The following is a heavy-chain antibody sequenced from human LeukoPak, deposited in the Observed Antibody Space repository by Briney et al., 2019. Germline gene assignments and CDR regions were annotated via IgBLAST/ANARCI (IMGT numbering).Heavy chain of an antibody. CDR3: ARGIRITMVRVNWFDP. CDR2: INPSGGST. J-gene: IGHJ5*02. V-gene: IGHV1-46*01. CDR1: GYTFTSYY. D-gene: IGHD3-10*01. Sequence: ASVTVSCKASGYTFTSYYMHWVRQAPGQGLEWMGIINPSGGSTSYAQKFQGRVTMTRDMSTSTVYMELSSLRSEDTAVYYCARGIRITMVRVNWFDPWGQGTLVTVSS.